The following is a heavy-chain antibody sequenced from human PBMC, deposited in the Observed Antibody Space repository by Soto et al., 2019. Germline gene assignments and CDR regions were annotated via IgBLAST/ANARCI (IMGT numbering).Heavy chain of an antibody. CDR3: ARVAVTYHYGMDV. J-gene: IGHJ6*02. Sequence: ASVKVSCKASGYTYTVYYMHWVRQAPGQGLEWMGWINPNSGGTNYAQKFQGWVTMTRDTSISTAYMELSRLRSDDTAVYYCARVAVTYHYGMDVWGQGTTVTVSS. CDR2: INPNSGGT. D-gene: IGHD4-4*01. V-gene: IGHV1-2*04. CDR1: GYTYTVYY.